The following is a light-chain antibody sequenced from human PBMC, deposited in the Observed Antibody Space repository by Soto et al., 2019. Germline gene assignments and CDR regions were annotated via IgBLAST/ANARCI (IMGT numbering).Light chain of an antibody. CDR2: GAS. CDR3: QQYNNWPPCT. Sequence: EIVMTQSPATLSVSPGERATLSCRTSESVSSNLAWYQQKPGQAPGLLIYGASTRATGIPVRFSGSGSGTEFTLTISSLQSEDFAIYYCQQYNNWPPCTFGQGTKVDNK. CDR1: ESVSSN. V-gene: IGKV3-15*01. J-gene: IGKJ2*02.